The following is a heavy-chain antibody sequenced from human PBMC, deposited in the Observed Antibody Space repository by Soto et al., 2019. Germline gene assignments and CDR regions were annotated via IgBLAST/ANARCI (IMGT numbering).Heavy chain of an antibody. CDR2: IYHSGST. CDR3: ARGQVVAAQH. J-gene: IGHJ4*02. Sequence: QLQLQESGSGLVKPSQTLSLTCAVSGGSISSGGYSWSWIRQPPGKGLEWIGYIYHSGSTYYNPSLKSRVTHSGDRAKHQFSLKLSSGTAADTDVYYGARGQVVAAQHWGQGTLVTVSS. CDR1: GGSISSGGYS. D-gene: IGHD2-15*01. V-gene: IGHV4-30-2*01.